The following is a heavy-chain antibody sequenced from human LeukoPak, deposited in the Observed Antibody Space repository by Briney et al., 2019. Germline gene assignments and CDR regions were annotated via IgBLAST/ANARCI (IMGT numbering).Heavy chain of an antibody. CDR1: GFTFSSYA. CDR3: ARDHMVRGVILYYGMDV. D-gene: IGHD3-10*01. V-gene: IGHV3-30*04. J-gene: IGHJ6*04. CDR2: ISSDGSNK. Sequence: GGSLRLSCAASGFTFSSYAMHWVRQAPGKGLEWVAVISSDGSNKYYADSVKGRFTISRDNSKNTLYLQMNSLRAEDTAVYYCARDHMVRGVILYYGMDVWGKGTTVTVSS.